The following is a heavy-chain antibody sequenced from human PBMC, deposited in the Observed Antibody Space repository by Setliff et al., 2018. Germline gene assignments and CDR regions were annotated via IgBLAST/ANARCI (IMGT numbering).Heavy chain of an antibody. CDR3: ARSGYYSIDAFDI. Sequence: SETLSLTCTVSGGSISSSSYYWGWIRQPPRKGLEWIGYIYYSGSTNYTPSLKSRVTLSVDTSRNHFSLKLNSVTAADTAVYYCARSGYYSIDAFDIWGQGTMVTVSS. J-gene: IGHJ3*02. CDR2: IYYSGST. D-gene: IGHD3-22*01. CDR1: GGSISSSSYY. V-gene: IGHV4-31*03.